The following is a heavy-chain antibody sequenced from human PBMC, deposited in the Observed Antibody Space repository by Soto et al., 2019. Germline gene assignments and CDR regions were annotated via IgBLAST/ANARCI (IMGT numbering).Heavy chain of an antibody. J-gene: IGHJ6*03. V-gene: IGHV4-39*01. CDR1: GGSISSSSYY. CDR3: ARQIFGVVIIQYYYMDV. CDR2: IYYSGST. Sequence: SETLSLTCTVSGGSISSSSYYWGWIRQPPGKGLEWIGSIYYSGSTYYNPTLKSRVTISGDTSKNQFSLKRSSVTAADTAVYYCARQIFGVVIIQYYYMDVWGKGTTVTVSS. D-gene: IGHD3-3*01.